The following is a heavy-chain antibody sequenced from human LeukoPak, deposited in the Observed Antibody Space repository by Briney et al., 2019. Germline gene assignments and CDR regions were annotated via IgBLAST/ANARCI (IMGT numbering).Heavy chain of an antibody. CDR2: IYYSGST. V-gene: IGHV4-31*03. CDR1: GGSISSGGYY. D-gene: IGHD4-17*01. CDR3: ARSLGMTMVTTGWFDP. Sequence: SQTLSLTCTVSGGSISSGGYYWSWIRQHPGKGLEWIGYIYYSGSTYYNPSLKSRVTISVDTSKNQFSLKLSSVTAADTAVYYCARSLGMTMVTTGWFDPWGQGTLVTVSS. J-gene: IGHJ5*02.